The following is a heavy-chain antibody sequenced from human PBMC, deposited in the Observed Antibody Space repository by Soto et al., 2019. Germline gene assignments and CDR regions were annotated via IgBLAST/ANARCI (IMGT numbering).Heavy chain of an antibody. CDR3: AREGCSSTSCYGDYYYYMDV. CDR2: IGTAGDT. J-gene: IGHJ6*03. D-gene: IGHD2-2*01. Sequence: PGGSLRLSCAASGFTFSSYDMHWVRQATGKGLEWVSAIGTAGDTYYPGSVKGRFTISRDNAKNSLYLQMNSLRAGDTAVYYCAREGCSSTSCYGDYYYYMDVWGKGSKVTVSS. V-gene: IGHV3-13*01. CDR1: GFTFSSYD.